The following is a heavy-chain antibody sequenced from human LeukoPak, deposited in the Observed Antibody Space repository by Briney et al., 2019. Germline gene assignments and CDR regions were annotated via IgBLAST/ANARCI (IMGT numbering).Heavy chain of an antibody. Sequence: PGGSLRLSCATSGFTFSSYEMNWVRQAPGKGLEWISYITTSGTSTYYADSVKGRFTISRDNAKNSLYLQTNSLRAEDTAVYYCARVGWSGWAFDYWGQGTLVAVSS. CDR2: ITTSGTST. CDR1: GFTFSSYE. CDR3: ARVGWSGWAFDY. J-gene: IGHJ4*02. D-gene: IGHD3-3*01. V-gene: IGHV3-48*03.